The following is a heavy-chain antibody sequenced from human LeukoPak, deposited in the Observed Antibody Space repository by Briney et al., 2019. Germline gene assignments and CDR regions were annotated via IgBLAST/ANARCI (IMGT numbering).Heavy chain of an antibody. CDR1: GGSISGYY. V-gene: IGHV4-59*08. J-gene: IGHJ4*02. D-gene: IGHD3-10*01. CDR3: ARYGSGTYPRFDY. Sequence: SGPTLVKPSETLSLTCTVSGGSISGYYWSWIRQSPGKGLERIGYIYNSGSTNYNPSLHSRVTISVDTSKNQFSLNLSSVTAADTAVYYCARYGSGTYPRFDYWGQGTLVTVSS. CDR2: IYNSGST.